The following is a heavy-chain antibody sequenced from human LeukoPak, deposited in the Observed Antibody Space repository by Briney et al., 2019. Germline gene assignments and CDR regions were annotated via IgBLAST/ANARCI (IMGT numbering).Heavy chain of an antibody. V-gene: IGHV3-74*01. CDR2: INSDGSST. J-gene: IGHJ4*02. Sequence: PGRSLRLSCAASGFTFSSCAMRGGRQAPGKGLVGVSRINSDGSSTSYADSVEGRFTISRDNAKNTLYLQMNSLRAEDTAVYYCAKSDYYDTSGYYSWGQGTLVTVSS. D-gene: IGHD3-22*01. CDR1: GFTFSSCA. CDR3: AKSDYYDTSGYYS.